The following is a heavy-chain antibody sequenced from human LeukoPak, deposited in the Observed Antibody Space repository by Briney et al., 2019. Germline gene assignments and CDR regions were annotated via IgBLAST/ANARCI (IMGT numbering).Heavy chain of an antibody. CDR3: ATVRSASPLGE. CDR2: ISSSGGAI. CDR1: GFTFSSYS. J-gene: IGHJ4*02. D-gene: IGHD3-16*01. Sequence: GGSLRLSCAASGFTFSSYSMDWVRQAPGKGLEWISYISSSGGAIYYADSVKGRFTISRDNAKNSLYLQMNSLRGEDTAVYYCATVRSASPLGEWGQGTLVTVSS. V-gene: IGHV3-48*01.